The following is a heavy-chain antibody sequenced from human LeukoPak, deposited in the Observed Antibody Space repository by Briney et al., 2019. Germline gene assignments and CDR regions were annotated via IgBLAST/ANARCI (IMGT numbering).Heavy chain of an antibody. V-gene: IGHV4-30-2*01. D-gene: IGHD2-2*01. J-gene: IGHJ4*02. Sequence: SETLSLTCAVPGGSISSGGYSWSWIRQPPGKGLEWIGYIYHSGSTYYNPSLKSRVTISVDRSKNQFSLKLSSVTAADTAVYYCARGVVPAVFFDYWGQGTLVTVSS. CDR1: GGSISSGGYS. CDR2: IYHSGST. CDR3: ARGVVPAVFFDY.